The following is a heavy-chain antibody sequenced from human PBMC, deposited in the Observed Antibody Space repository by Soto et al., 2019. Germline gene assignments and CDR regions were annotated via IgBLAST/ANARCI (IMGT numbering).Heavy chain of an antibody. CDR3: AKNFGTCGRVGFDP. V-gene: IGHV3-23*01. CDR1: GFTCRDYG. CDR2: IGGGVTT. J-gene: IGHJ5*02. D-gene: IGHD1-26*01. Sequence: EVQLLESGGDLVQPWGSLRLSCAASGFTCRDYGMSWVRQAPGKGLEWVSAIGGGVTTYYADSVKGRFTISRDTSRNTLYLQMSSLRAEDTAVDYCAKNFGTCGRVGFDPWGQGTLVTFSS.